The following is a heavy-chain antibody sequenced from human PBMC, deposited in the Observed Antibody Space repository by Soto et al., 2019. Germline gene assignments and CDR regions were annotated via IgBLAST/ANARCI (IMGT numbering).Heavy chain of an antibody. CDR2: INHSGST. J-gene: IGHJ4*02. Sequence: SETLSLTCAVYGGSFSGYYWSWIRQPPGKGLEWIGEINHSGSTNYNPSLKSRVTISVDTSKNQFSLKLSSVTAADTAVYYCARADYDFWSGYYKAFDYWGQGYLVTVSS. CDR3: ARADYDFWSGYYKAFDY. CDR1: GGSFSGYY. D-gene: IGHD3-3*01. V-gene: IGHV4-34*01.